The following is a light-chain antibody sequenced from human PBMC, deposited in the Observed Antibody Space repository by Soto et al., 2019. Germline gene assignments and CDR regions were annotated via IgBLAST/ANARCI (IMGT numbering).Light chain of an antibody. Sequence: QSALTQPASVSGSPGQSITISCTGTSSDVGGYNYVSWYQQHPGKAPKLMIYEVSNRPSGVSNRFSGSKSGNTASLTISGLQAEDEADYYCSSYTSSSTPYLFGTGTRSPS. V-gene: IGLV2-14*01. CDR1: SSDVGGYNY. CDR3: SSYTSSSTPYL. J-gene: IGLJ1*01. CDR2: EVS.